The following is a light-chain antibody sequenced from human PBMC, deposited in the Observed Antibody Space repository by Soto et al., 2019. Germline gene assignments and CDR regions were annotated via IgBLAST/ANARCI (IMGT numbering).Light chain of an antibody. Sequence: DVPMTQSPSSLSASVGDRVTIACRASQSISNYLSWYQQKPGKAPKFLIYTASSLQSGVPSRFSGSGSGTDFTLSISSLQPEDSATYYCQQSYSSPPTFGQGTKVEIK. CDR3: QQSYSSPPT. J-gene: IGKJ1*01. CDR1: QSISNY. CDR2: TAS. V-gene: IGKV1-39*01.